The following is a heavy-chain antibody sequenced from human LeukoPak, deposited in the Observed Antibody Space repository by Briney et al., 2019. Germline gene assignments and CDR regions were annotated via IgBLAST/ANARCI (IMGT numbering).Heavy chain of an antibody. CDR3: THIESMTGLKLGS. Sequence: GGSLRLSCAASGFTFSSYAMSWVRQAPRKGLEWVGRIKHKGNDGTPDYAPPVKGRFTMSRDDSRDTLYLQMNSLKSEDTAVYYCTHIESMTGLKLGSWGQGTLVTVSS. J-gene: IGHJ5*02. CDR2: IKHKGNDGTP. CDR1: GFTFSSYA. D-gene: IGHD1-20*01. V-gene: IGHV3-15*01.